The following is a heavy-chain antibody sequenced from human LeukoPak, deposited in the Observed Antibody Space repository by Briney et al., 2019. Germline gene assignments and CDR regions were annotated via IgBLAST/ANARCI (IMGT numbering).Heavy chain of an antibody. J-gene: IGHJ4*02. CDR2: IKSKTDGGTT. CDR3: ARSMGPLNDFDY. D-gene: IGHD2-8*01. V-gene: IGHV3-15*01. Sequence: PGGSLRLSCAASGFTFSNAWMSWVRQAPGKGLEWVGRIKSKTDGGTTDYAAPVKGRFTISRDNSKNTVYLQMNSLRAEDTAVYYCARSMGPLNDFDYWGQGTLVTVSS. CDR1: GFTFSNAW.